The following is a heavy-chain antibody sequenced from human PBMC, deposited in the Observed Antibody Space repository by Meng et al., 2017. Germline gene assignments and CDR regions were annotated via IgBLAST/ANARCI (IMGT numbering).Heavy chain of an antibody. D-gene: IGHD6-13*01. CDR1: GFTFSDYY. J-gene: IGHJ4*02. V-gene: IGHV3-69-1*02. Sequence: GESLKISCAASGFTFSDYYMNWVRQAPGKGLEWVSSISSSSTIYYADSVKGRFTISRDNAKNSLYLQMNRLRAEDTAVYYCASLRGIAAAEYYFDYWGQGTLVTVSS. CDR2: ISSSSTI. CDR3: ASLRGIAAAEYYFDY.